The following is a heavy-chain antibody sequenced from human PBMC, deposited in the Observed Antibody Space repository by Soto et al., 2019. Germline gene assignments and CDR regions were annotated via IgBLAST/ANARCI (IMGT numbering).Heavy chain of an antibody. CDR2: IIPIFGTA. V-gene: IGHV1-69*13. CDR3: ARDHGQLVDTDYYYYGMDV. CDR1: GGTFSRYA. D-gene: IGHD6-13*01. Sequence: SVKVSCKGSGGTFSRYAISWVRQAPGQGLEWMGGIIPIFGTANYAQKFQGRVTITADESTSTAYMELSSLRSEDTAVYYCARDHGQLVDTDYYYYGMDVWGQGTTVTVSS. J-gene: IGHJ6*02.